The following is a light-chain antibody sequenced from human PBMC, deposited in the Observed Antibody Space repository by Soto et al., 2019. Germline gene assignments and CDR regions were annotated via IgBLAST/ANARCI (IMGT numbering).Light chain of an antibody. CDR1: QSVSSD. Sequence: EIVMTQSPATLSVSPGERASLSCRASQSVSSDLAWYQQKPGQTPRLLIYATSTRATGIPARFSGSGSATEFTLTISSLQSEDFAVYYCQQYNNWPRTFGQGTKVDI. V-gene: IGKV3-15*01. CDR3: QQYNNWPRT. CDR2: ATS. J-gene: IGKJ1*01.